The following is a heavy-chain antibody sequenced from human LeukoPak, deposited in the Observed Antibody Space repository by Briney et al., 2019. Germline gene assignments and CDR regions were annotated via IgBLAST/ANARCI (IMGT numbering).Heavy chain of an antibody. Sequence: PGGSLRLSCAASGFTFSSYWMSWVRQAPGKGLEWVANIKQDGSEKYYVDSVKGRFTISRDNAKNSLYLQMNSLRAEDTAAYYCARGGDYFGSGNYYHFDYWGQGTVVTVSS. V-gene: IGHV3-7*01. J-gene: IGHJ4*02. CDR3: ARGGDYFGSGNYYHFDY. D-gene: IGHD3-10*01. CDR1: GFTFSSYW. CDR2: IKQDGSEK.